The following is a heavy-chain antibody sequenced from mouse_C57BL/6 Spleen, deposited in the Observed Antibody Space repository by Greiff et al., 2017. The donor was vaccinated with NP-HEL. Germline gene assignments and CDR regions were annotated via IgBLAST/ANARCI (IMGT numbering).Heavy chain of an antibody. Sequence: EVMLVESGGGLVKPGGSLKLSCAASGFTFSSYAMSWVRQTPEKRLEWVATISDGGSYTYYPDNVKGRFTISRDNAKNNLYLQMSHLKSEDTAMYYCARDGAPYAGYYWYFDVWGTGTTVTVSS. CDR3: ARDGAPYAGYYWYFDV. V-gene: IGHV5-4*01. CDR1: GFTFSSYA. D-gene: IGHD2-3*01. J-gene: IGHJ1*03. CDR2: ISDGGSYT.